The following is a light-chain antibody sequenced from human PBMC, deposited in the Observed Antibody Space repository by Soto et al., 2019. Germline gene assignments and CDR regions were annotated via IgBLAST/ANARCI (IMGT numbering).Light chain of an antibody. V-gene: IGKV1-39*01. CDR1: QTISTY. Sequence: DIQMTQSPSSLSASVGDRVTITCRASQTISTYLNWYQQTPGKAPRLLIYDASSLLSGVPSRFSGSGSGTDFTLTIASLQPEDFSTYYCQQSDSTPYTFGQGTKVEI. J-gene: IGKJ2*01. CDR3: QQSDSTPYT. CDR2: DAS.